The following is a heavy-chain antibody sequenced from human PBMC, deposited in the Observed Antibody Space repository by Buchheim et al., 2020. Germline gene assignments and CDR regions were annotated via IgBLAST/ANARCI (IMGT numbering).Heavy chain of an antibody. D-gene: IGHD3-3*01. J-gene: IGHJ4*02. V-gene: IGHV4-39*01. Sequence: QLQLQESGPGLVKPSETLSLTCTVSGGSISSSSYYWGWIRQPPGKGLEWIGSIYYSGSTYYNPSLKSRVTVSVDTSKNQFSLKLSSVTAADTAVYYCARLIFGVVTNFDYWGQGTL. CDR3: ARLIFGVVTNFDY. CDR2: IYYSGST. CDR1: GGSISSSSYY.